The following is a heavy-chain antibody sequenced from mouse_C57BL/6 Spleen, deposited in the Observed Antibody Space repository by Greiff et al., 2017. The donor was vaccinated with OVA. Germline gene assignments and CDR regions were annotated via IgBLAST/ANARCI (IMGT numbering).Heavy chain of an antibody. V-gene: IGHV1-31*01. CDR2: IYPYNGVS. J-gene: IGHJ3*01. CDR1: GYSFTGYY. CDR3: APYGYDSGFAD. Sequence: VQLQQSGPELVKPGASVKIPCKASGYSFTGYYMHWVKQSHRNILDWIGYIYPYNGVSSYNQKFKGKATLTVDKSSSTAYMELRSLTSEDSAVYYCAPYGYDSGFADWGQGTLVTVSA. D-gene: IGHD2-2*01.